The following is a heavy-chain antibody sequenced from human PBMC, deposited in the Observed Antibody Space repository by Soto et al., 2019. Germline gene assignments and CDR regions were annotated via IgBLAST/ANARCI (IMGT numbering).Heavy chain of an antibody. CDR1: GGTFDHAA. CDR2: INPMFNST. CDR3: ARHIFAADY. Sequence: QVQLVQSGAEVKKPGSSVKVSCEAPGGTFDHAAITWVRQAPGQGLEWVGGINPMFNSTHYAQKFQGRVTITADAVTSTAFMGLSGLTSDDTAVYYCARHIFAADYWGQGTLLVVSS. D-gene: IGHD2-21*01. V-gene: IGHV1-69*01. J-gene: IGHJ4*02.